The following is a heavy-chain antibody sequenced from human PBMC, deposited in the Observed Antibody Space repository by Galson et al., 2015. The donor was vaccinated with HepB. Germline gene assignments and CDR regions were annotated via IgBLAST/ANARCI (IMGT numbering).Heavy chain of an antibody. CDR3: AKDDDYAEYGYYFDH. V-gene: IGHV3-33*06. Sequence: SLRLSCATSGFPFSDYAMHWVRQAPGKGLEWVAVIWFDGSEMYYGDFVKGRSTISRDNSKKTLYLQVNSLRAEDTAVYYCAKDDDYAEYGYYFDHWGQGTLVTVSS. CDR1: GFPFSDYA. CDR2: IWFDGSEM. J-gene: IGHJ4*02. D-gene: IGHD4-17*01.